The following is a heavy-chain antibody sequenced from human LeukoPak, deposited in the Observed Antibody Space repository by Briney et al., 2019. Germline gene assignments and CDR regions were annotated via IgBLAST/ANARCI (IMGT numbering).Heavy chain of an antibody. V-gene: IGHV3-30*03. D-gene: IGHD5-24*01. CDR3: ASKMATPDPDY. J-gene: IGHJ4*02. CDR1: GFTFSSYG. CDR2: ISYDGSNK. Sequence: PGRSLRLSCAASGFTFSSYGMHWVRQAPGKGLEWVAVISYDGSNKYYADSVKGRFTISRDSSKNTLYLQMNSLRAEDTAVYYCASKMATPDPDYWGQGTLVTVSS.